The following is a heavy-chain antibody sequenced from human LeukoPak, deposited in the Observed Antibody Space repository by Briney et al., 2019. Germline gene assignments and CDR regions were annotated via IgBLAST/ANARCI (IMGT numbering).Heavy chain of an antibody. CDR1: GGSISSGSYY. CDR2: IYTSGST. CDR3: ARGYDFWSGYYGYFDY. D-gene: IGHD3-3*01. Sequence: SQTLSLTCTVSGGSISSGSYYWRWIRQPAGKGLEWIGRIYTSGSTNYNPSLKSRVTISVDTSKNQFSLKLSSVTAADTAVYYCARGYDFWSGYYGYFDYWGQGTLVTVSS. J-gene: IGHJ4*02. V-gene: IGHV4-61*02.